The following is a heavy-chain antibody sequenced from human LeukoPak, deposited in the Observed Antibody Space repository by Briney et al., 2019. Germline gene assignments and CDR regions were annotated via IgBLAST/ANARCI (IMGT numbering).Heavy chain of an antibody. CDR3: ARASYCGGDCYHSFDY. J-gene: IGHJ4*02. CDR1: GYSFTGHY. V-gene: IGHV1-2*02. D-gene: IGHD2-21*02. CDR2: IRPDSGGT. Sequence: ASVKLSCKASGYSFTGHYMHWVRQAPGHGLEWMGWIRPDSGGTKYLQKFQGRVTMTRDTSIGTAFMELTRLTSDDTAVYYCARASYCGGDCYHSFDYWGQGTLVTVSS.